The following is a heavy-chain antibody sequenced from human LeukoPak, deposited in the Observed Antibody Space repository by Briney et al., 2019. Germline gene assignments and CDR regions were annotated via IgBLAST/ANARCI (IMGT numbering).Heavy chain of an antibody. D-gene: IGHD2-15*01. J-gene: IGHJ4*02. Sequence: GGSLRLSCAASGFTFSRFGMDWVRQAPGKGLEWISYISSSSSAIYYADSVKGRFTISRDNAKNSLYLQMSSLRDEDTAVYYCAQKGGTDHWGQGTLVTVSS. V-gene: IGHV3-48*02. CDR1: GFTFSRFG. CDR3: AQKGGTDH. CDR2: ISSSSSAI.